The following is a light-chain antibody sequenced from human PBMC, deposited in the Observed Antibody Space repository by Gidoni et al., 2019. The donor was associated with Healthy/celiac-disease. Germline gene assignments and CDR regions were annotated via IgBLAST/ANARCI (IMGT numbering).Light chain of an antibody. Sequence: EIVMTQSPATLSVSPGERAALACRASQSVSSNLAWYQQKTGQAPRLLIYCASTRATGIPARFSGRGSGIEFTLTISSLQSEDFAVYYCQQYNNWPPGTFGPGTKVDIK. CDR3: QQYNNWPPGT. V-gene: IGKV3-15*01. CDR2: CAS. J-gene: IGKJ3*01. CDR1: QSVSSN.